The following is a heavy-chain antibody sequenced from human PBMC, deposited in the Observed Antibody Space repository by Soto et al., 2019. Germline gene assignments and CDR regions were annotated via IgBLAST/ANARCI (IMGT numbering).Heavy chain of an antibody. V-gene: IGHV1-69*01. D-gene: IGHD6-13*01. CDR1: GGTFSSYA. CDR2: IIPIFGTA. J-gene: IGHJ5*02. Sequence: QVQLVQSGAEVKKPGSSVKVSCKASGGTFSSYAISWVRQAPGQGLEWMGGIIPIFGTANYAQKFQGRVTITADESTSTAYMELSSLRSEDTAMYYCARDGEAGFVSWFDPWGQGTLVTVSS. CDR3: ARDGEAGFVSWFDP.